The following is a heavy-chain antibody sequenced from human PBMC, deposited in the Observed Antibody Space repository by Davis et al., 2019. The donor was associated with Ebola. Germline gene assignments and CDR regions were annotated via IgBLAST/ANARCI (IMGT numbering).Heavy chain of an antibody. Sequence: GESLKISCAASGFTFSSYWMHWVRQAPGKGLVWVSRINSDGSSTSYADSVKGRFTISRDNAKNTLYLQMNSLRAEDTAVYYCARGMAGHSSSWSYYYYGMDVWGKGTTVTVSS. CDR2: INSDGSST. CDR1: GFTFSSYW. J-gene: IGHJ6*04. V-gene: IGHV3-74*01. D-gene: IGHD6-13*01. CDR3: ARGMAGHSSSWSYYYYGMDV.